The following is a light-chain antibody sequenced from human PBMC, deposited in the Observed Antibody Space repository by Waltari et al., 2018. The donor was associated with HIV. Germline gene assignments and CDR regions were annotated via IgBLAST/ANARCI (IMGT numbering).Light chain of an antibody. CDR3: QQTYSASMT. V-gene: IGKV1-39*01. Sequence: DIQMTHSPSSLSASLGAEVIITCRASQNIKNYVNWYRQKPGGAPKLLIYAATNLQSGVPGRFRGGGSGTDFTLTINNLQPEDSAIYICQQTYSASMTFGRGTRV. CDR2: AAT. CDR1: QNIKNY. J-gene: IGKJ5*01.